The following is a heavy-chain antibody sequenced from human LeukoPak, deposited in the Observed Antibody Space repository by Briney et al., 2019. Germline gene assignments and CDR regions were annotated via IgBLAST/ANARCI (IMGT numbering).Heavy chain of an antibody. CDR1: GGSISTYY. CDR3: AREKGIAVAANWFDP. Sequence: PSETLSLTCTVSGGSISTYYWSWIRQPPGKGLEWIGYIYYSGSTNYNPSLKARLTISVDTSKNQFSLKLSSVTAADTAVYYCAREKGIAVAANWFDPWGQGTLVTVSS. V-gene: IGHV4-59*12. J-gene: IGHJ5*02. D-gene: IGHD6-19*01. CDR2: IYYSGST.